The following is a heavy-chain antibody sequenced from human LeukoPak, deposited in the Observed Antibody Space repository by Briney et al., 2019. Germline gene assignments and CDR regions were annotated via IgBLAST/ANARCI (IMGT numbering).Heavy chain of an antibody. CDR2: IKEDGREK. Sequence: GGSLRLSCAASGFTFSSFGMSWVRQAPGKGLEWVANIKEDGREKYYVDSVKGRFTISRDNAKNSLYLQMNSLRAEDTAVYYCARDHYFAEDYWGQGTLVTVSS. V-gene: IGHV3-7*03. D-gene: IGHD3-9*01. CDR3: ARDHYFAEDY. CDR1: GFTFSSFG. J-gene: IGHJ4*02.